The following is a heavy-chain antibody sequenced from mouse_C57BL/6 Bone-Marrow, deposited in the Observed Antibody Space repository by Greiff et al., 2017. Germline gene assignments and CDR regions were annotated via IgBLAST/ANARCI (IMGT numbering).Heavy chain of an antibody. D-gene: IGHD2-1*01. V-gene: IGHV5-9*01. J-gene: IGHJ2*01. Sequence: EVHLVESGGGLVKPGGSLKLSCAASGFTFSSYTMSWVRQTPEKRLEWVATISGGGGNTYYPDSVKGRFTISRDNAKNTLYLQMSSLRSEDTALYYCARQDLYGNFDYWGQGTTLTVSS. CDR3: ARQDLYGNFDY. CDR1: GFTFSSYT. CDR2: ISGGGGNT.